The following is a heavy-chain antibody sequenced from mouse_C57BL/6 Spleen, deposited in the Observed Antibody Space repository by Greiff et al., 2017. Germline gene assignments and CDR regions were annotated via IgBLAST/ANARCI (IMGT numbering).Heavy chain of an antibody. CDR2: INPNNGGT. CDR3: ARSDYYGSSPFFAY. D-gene: IGHD1-1*01. CDR1: GYTFTDYN. Sequence: EVQLQQSGPELVKPGASVKMSCKASGYTFTDYNMHWVKQSHGKSLEWIGYINPNNGGTSYNQKFKGKATLTVNKSSSTAYMELLSLTSEDSAVYYCARSDYYGSSPFFAYWGQGTLVTVSA. J-gene: IGHJ3*01. V-gene: IGHV1-22*01.